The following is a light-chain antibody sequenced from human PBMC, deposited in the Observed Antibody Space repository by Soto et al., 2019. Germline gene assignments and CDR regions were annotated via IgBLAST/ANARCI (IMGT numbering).Light chain of an antibody. V-gene: IGLV1-44*01. J-gene: IGLJ1*01. CDR2: SNY. Sequence: QSVLTHPPSASGTAGQRVTISFSGSSSNIESNTVTWYQQLPGTAPKLVIYSNYDRPSGVPDRFSGSTSGTSASLVIRGLQSEDEADYYCAAWDDILNGYVFGGGTKVTVL. CDR1: SSNIESNT. CDR3: AAWDDILNGYV.